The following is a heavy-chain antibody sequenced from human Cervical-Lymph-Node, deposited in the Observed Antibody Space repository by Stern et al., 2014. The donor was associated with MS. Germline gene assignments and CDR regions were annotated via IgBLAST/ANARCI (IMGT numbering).Heavy chain of an antibody. V-gene: IGHV1-69*01. D-gene: IGHD3-22*01. J-gene: IGHJ4*02. CDR1: GAPFPSHA. CDR2: IIPIFGTA. CDR3: ARGGTRITMIVPSDY. Sequence: QLVPPGAALQPPPPPAPPSCKASGAPFPSHAISWVRPAPGQGLEWMGGIIPIFGTANYAQKFQGRVTITADESTSTAYMELSSLRSEDTAVYYCARGGTRITMIVPSDYWGQGTLVTVSS.